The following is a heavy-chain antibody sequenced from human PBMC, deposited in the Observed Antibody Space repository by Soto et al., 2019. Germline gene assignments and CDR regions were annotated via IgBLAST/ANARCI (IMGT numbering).Heavy chain of an antibody. Sequence: VKVSCKASGYTFTSYGISWVRQAPGQRLEWMGWINAGNGNTKYSQKFQGRVTITRDTSASTAYMKLSSLRSEDTAVYYCAREKWPGKFDYWGQGTLVTVSS. CDR1: GYTFTSYG. CDR3: AREKWPGKFDY. J-gene: IGHJ4*02. CDR2: INAGNGNT. D-gene: IGHD6-13*01. V-gene: IGHV1-3*01.